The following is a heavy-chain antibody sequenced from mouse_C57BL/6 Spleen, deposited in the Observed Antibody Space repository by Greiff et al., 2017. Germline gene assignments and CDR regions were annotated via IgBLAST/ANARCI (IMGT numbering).Heavy chain of an antibody. CDR1: GYTFTSYW. CDR2: IYPGSGST. Sequence: QVQLQQPGAELVKPGASVKMSCKASGYTFTSYWITWVKQRPGQGLEWIGDIYPGSGSTNYNEKFKSKTTLTVDTSSSTAYMQLSSLTSEDSAVSYSARRYYGSSLYAMAYWGQGTSVTVSS. CDR3: ARRYYGSSLYAMAY. V-gene: IGHV1-55*01. D-gene: IGHD1-1*01. J-gene: IGHJ4*01.